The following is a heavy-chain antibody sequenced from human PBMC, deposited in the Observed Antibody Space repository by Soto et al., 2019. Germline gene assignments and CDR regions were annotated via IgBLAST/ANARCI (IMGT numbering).Heavy chain of an antibody. D-gene: IGHD5-12*01. CDR3: ASLGGGGYDPAGPNYYYYMDV. CDR2: INPSGGST. V-gene: IGHV1-46*01. Sequence: GASVKVSCKASGYTFTSYYMHWVRQAPGQGLEWMGIINPSGGSTSYAQKFQGRVTMTRDTSTSTVYMELSSLRSEDTAVYYCASLGGGGYDPAGPNYYYYMDVWGKGTTVTVSS. CDR1: GYTFTSYY. J-gene: IGHJ6*03.